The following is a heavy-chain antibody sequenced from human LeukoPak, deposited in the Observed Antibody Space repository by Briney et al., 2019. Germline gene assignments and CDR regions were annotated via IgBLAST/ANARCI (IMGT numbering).Heavy chain of an antibody. D-gene: IGHD4-17*01. J-gene: IGHJ4*02. CDR2: VYYSAST. Sequence: PSETLSLTCTVSGGSINGYYWSWIRQPSGKGLEWIGYVYYSASTNYNPSLKSRVTISVDTSKKQFSLRLSSVTAAETAVYYCARGIMTTVPTFDYWGQGTLVTVSS. CDR1: GGSINGYY. CDR3: ARGIMTTVPTFDY. V-gene: IGHV4-59*01.